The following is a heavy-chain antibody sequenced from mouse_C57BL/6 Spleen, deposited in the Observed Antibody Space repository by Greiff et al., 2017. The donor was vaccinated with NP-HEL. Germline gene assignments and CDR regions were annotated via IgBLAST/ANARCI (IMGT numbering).Heavy chain of an antibody. CDR1: GFTFSSYA. J-gene: IGHJ1*03. CDR2: ISSGGDYI. D-gene: IGHD1-1*01. CDR3: TREGITTVVATRYFDV. Sequence: EVQRVESGEGLVKPGGSLKLSCAASGFTFSSYAMSWVRQTPEKRLEWVAYISSGGDYIYYADTVKGRFTISRDNARNTLYLQMSSLKSEDTAMYYCTREGITTVVATRYFDVWGTGTTVTVSS. V-gene: IGHV5-9-1*02.